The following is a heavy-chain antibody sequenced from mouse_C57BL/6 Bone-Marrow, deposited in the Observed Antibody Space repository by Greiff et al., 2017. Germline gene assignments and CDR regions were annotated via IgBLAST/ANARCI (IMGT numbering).Heavy chain of an antibody. CDR1: GYTFTSYG. CDR2: IYPRSGNT. J-gene: IGHJ4*01. V-gene: IGHV1-81*01. D-gene: IGHD2-4*01. CDR3: ARRGLRQFSYAMDY. Sequence: QVQLKESGAELARPGASVKLSCKASGYTFTSYGISWVKQRTGQGLEWIGEIYPRSGNTYYNEKFKGKATLTADKSSSTAYMELRSLTSEDSAVYFCARRGLRQFSYAMDYWGQGTSVTVSS.